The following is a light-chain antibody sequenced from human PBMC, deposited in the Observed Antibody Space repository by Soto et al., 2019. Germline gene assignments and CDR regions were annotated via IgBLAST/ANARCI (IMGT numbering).Light chain of an antibody. CDR2: EVI. Sequence: SALTQPASVSGSPGQSITISCTGTTSDLPNYNSVSWYQQHPGKAPKLILFEVINRPSGISNRFSGSKSGTTASLTISGLQTYDDADYHCGSYTGNNAWHFGVGTKLPVL. V-gene: IGLV2-14*01. CDR3: GSYTGNNAWH. CDR1: TSDLPNYNS. J-gene: IGLJ2*01.